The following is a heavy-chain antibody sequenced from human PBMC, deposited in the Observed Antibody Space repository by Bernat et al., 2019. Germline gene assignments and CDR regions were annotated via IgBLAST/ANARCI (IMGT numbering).Heavy chain of an antibody. V-gene: IGHV3-23*04. CDR2: ISNGGGNP. CDR1: GYAFSCCA. J-gene: IGHJ2*01. CDR3: ARGAGMEVHNWYFDL. Sequence: EVQLVESGGDLVQPGGSLSLSCAASGYAFSCCAVNWVRQAPGKGLEWVSTISNGGGNPYYADSVKGRFTISRDNSKTTLFLQMNSLRADDTAIYYCARGAGMEVHNWYFDLWGRGTLVTVSS. D-gene: IGHD3-3*01.